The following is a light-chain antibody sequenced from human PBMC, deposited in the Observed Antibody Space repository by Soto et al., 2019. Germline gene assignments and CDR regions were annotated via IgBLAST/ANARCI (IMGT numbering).Light chain of an antibody. CDR3: QHRSNWPPMYT. J-gene: IGKJ2*01. V-gene: IGKV3-11*01. CDR2: DTS. CDR1: QSVGGF. Sequence: EIVLTQSPATLSLSPGERATLSCRASQSVGGFLAWYQQKSGQAPRLLIYDTSKRATGIPARFSGSGSGTDLTHTISSLEPEDFAIYHCQHRSNWPPMYTFGQGTKLEIK.